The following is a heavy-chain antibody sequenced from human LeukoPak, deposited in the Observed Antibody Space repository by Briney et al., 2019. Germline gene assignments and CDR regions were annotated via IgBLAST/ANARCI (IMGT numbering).Heavy chain of an antibody. D-gene: IGHD6-13*01. CDR3: ARDRVAAAEVDY. Sequence: SGTLSLTCTVSGDSITSINWWGWVRQPPGKGLEWIGEIYYSGSTYYNPSLKSRVTISVDTSKNQFSLKLSSVTAADTAVYYCARDRVAAAEVDYWGQGTLVTVSS. V-gene: IGHV4-4*02. CDR1: GDSITSINW. J-gene: IGHJ4*02. CDR2: IYYSGST.